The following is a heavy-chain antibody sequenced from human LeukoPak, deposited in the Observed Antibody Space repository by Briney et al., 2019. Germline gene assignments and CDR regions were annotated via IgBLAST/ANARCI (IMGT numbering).Heavy chain of an antibody. CDR3: ARDVRSTTYDAFDI. J-gene: IGHJ3*02. CDR1: GFTFDDYA. Sequence: GRSLRLSCAASGFTFDDYAMHWVRQAPGKGLEWVSGISWNSGSIGYADSVKGRFTISRDNAKNSLYLQMNSLRAEDTALYYCARDVRSTTYDAFDIWGQGTMVTVSS. CDR2: ISWNSGSI. V-gene: IGHV3-9*01. D-gene: IGHD2-2*01.